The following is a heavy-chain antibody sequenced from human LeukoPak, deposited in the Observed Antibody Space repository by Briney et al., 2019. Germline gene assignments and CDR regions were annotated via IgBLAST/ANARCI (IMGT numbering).Heavy chain of an antibody. CDR3: AREEVVTALIDY. J-gene: IGHJ4*02. V-gene: IGHV3-11*04. Sequence: GGSLRLSCAASGFTFSDYYMSWIRQAPGKGLGWVSYISSSGSTIYYADSVKGRFTISRDNAKNSLYLQMNSLRAEDTAVYYCAREEVVTALIDYWGQGTLVTVSS. CDR1: GFTFSDYY. CDR2: ISSSGSTI. D-gene: IGHD2-21*02.